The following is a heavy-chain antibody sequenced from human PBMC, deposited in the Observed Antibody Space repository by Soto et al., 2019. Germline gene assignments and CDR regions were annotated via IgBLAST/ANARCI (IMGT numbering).Heavy chain of an antibody. D-gene: IGHD3-3*01. J-gene: IGHJ4*01. CDR3: ARSAIAIFGVVTFDY. Sequence: PSETLSLTCTVSGGSISSGGYYWSWIRQHPEKGLEWIGNIYYSGSTYYNPFLKSRATTPVDTTKHQSSLKLSAAAAADAVAYCCARSAIAIFGVVTFDYWGQGTLVTVSS. CDR2: IYYSGST. CDR1: GGSISSGGYY. V-gene: IGHV4-31*03.